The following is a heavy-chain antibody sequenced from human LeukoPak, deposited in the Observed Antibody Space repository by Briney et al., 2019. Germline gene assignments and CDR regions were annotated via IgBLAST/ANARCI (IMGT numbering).Heavy chain of an antibody. D-gene: IGHD6-13*01. V-gene: IGHV5-51*01. CDR2: IHASDST. J-gene: IGHJ4*02. CDR1: GYSFTSCW. CDR3: ARGIAAAAVTTFDY. Sequence: GESLKISCKCSGYSFTSCWIGWVLQLPAKGLEWMVAIHASDSTRYSPSFQGQVTISTDKTISTAYLQWRSLKASDSGVYYCARGIAAAAVTTFDYWSQGTLVTVSS.